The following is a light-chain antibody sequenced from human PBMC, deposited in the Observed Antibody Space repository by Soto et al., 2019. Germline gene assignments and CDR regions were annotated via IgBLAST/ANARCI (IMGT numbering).Light chain of an antibody. CDR1: ESVDRY. V-gene: IGKV3D-15*01. CDR3: QQYYRWPVT. J-gene: IGKJ4*01. Sequence: EIVMTQSPDILSLSPGQTATLSCRASESVDRYVAWYQQKVGQAPRLLIYDAFTRATGVAARFSGSWSGAEFTLTIDSLQSDDSAIYYCQQYYRWPVTFGGGTKVDIK. CDR2: DAF.